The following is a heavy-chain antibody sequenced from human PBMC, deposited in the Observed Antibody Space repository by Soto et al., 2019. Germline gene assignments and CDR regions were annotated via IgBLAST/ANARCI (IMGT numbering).Heavy chain of an antibody. V-gene: IGHV4-34*01. CDR3: ARGGIVVVPAAMRSWNY. D-gene: IGHD2-2*01. Sequence: PSETLSLTCAVYGGSFSGYYWSWIRQPPGKGLEWIGEINHSGSTNYNPSLKSRVTISVDTSKNQFSLKLSSVTAADTAVYYCARGGIVVVPAAMRSWNYWGQGTLVTVSS. J-gene: IGHJ4*02. CDR2: INHSGST. CDR1: GGSFSGYY.